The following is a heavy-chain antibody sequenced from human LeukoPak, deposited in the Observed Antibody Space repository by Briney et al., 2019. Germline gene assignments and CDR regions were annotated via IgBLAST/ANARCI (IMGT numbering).Heavy chain of an antibody. CDR2: INHSGST. D-gene: IGHD6-19*01. CDR1: GGSFSGYH. J-gene: IGHJ4*02. Sequence: SETLSLTCAVYGGSFSGYHWSWIRQPPGKGLEWIGEINHSGSTNYNPSLKSRVTISVDTSKNQFSLKLSSVTAADTAVYYCARDKVAVAGSFDYWGQGTLVTVSS. V-gene: IGHV4-34*01. CDR3: ARDKVAVAGSFDY.